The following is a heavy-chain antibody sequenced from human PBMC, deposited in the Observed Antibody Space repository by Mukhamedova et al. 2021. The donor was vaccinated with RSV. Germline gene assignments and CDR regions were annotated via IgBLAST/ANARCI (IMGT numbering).Heavy chain of an antibody. Sequence: YPDSMKGRFTISRDNSKNTLYLRVGSLRTEDTGVYYCAREPRGGHYGYFDPWGQGTLVTVSS. V-gene: IGHV3-64*02. J-gene: IGHJ5*02. CDR3: AREPRGGHYGYFDP. D-gene: IGHD5-18*01.